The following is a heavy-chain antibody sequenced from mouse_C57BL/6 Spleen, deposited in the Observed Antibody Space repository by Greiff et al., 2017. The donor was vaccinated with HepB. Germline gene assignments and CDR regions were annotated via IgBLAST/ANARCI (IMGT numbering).Heavy chain of an antibody. CDR3: ARENGYDYFDY. J-gene: IGHJ2*01. D-gene: IGHD2-2*01. CDR2: IDPSDSYT. CDR1: GYTFTSYW. V-gene: IGHV1-59*01. Sequence: VQLQQPGAELVRPGTSVKLSCKASGYTFTSYWMHWVKQRPGQGLEWIGVIDPSDSYTNYNQKFKGKATLTVDTSSSTAYMQLSSLTSEDSAVYYCARENGYDYFDYWGQGTTLTVSS.